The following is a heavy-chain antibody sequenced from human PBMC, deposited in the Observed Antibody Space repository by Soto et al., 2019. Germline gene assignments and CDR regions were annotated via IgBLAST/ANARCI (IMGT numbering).Heavy chain of an antibody. CDR2: IYYSGST. D-gene: IGHD3-16*01. J-gene: IGHJ4*02. CDR3: ARCRFGLSDY. Sequence: QVQLQESGPGLVKPSETLSLTCTVSGGSVSSGSYYWSWIRQPPGKGLEWIGYIYYSGSTNYNPSLKSRVTISVDTSKNQFSLKLSSVTAADTAVYYCARCRFGLSDYWSQGTLVTVSS. V-gene: IGHV4-61*01. CDR1: GGSVSSGSYY.